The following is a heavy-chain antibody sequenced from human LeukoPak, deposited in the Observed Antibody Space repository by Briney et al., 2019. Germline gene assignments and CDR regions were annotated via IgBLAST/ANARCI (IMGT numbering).Heavy chain of an antibody. V-gene: IGHV4-39*07. D-gene: IGHD7-27*01. J-gene: IGHJ6*03. CDR1: DDSISSSTYY. CDR3: ARILTGDLYYYYYMDV. Sequence: SETLSLTCIISDDSISSSTYYWGWIRQPPGKGLEWIGTLYYSGKTYYNPSLKSRVTISVDTSKNQFSLKLSSVTAADTAVYYCARILTGDLYYYYYMDVWGKGTTVTVSS. CDR2: LYYSGKT.